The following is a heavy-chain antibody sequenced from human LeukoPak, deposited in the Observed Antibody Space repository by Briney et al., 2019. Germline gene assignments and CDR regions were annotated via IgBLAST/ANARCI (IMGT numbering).Heavy chain of an antibody. D-gene: IGHD1-26*01. CDR2: INPNSGGT. V-gene: IGHV1-2*06. J-gene: IGHJ5*02. CDR3: ARGELVGLGATSAGWFDP. CDR1: GYTFTGYY. Sequence: ASVKVSCKASGYTFTGYYMHWVQQAPGQGLEWMGRINPNSGGTNSAQKFQGRVTMTRDTSISTAYMELSRLTSDDTAVYYCARGELVGLGATSAGWFDPWGQGTLVTVSS.